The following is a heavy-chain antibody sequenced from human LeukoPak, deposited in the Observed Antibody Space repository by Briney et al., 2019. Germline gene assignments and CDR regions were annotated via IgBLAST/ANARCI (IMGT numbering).Heavy chain of an antibody. V-gene: IGHV3-7*01. Sequence: GGSLRLSCAASTFTFSNYGMHWVRQAPGKGLEWVANIKQDGSEKYYVDSVKGRFTISRDNAKNSLYLQMNSLRAEDTAVYYCARIATVPTGGFDYWGQGTLVTVSS. CDR1: TFTFSNYG. CDR2: IKQDGSEK. CDR3: ARIATVPTGGFDY. J-gene: IGHJ4*02. D-gene: IGHD4-17*01.